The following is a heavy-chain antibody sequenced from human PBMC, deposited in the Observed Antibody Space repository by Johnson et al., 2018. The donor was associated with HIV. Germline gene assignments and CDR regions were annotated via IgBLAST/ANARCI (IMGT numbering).Heavy chain of an antibody. D-gene: IGHD3-22*01. CDR1: GFTVSNNY. Sequence: VQLVESGGGVVQPGRSLRLSCAASGFTVSNNYMSWVRQAPGKGLEWVSYISSSGSTIYYADSVTGRFTISRDNAKNSLYLQMNSLRAEDTAVYYCNSPGLMIGPPIWGQGTMVTVSS. CDR3: NSPGLMIGPPI. CDR2: ISSSGSTI. V-gene: IGHV3-11*04. J-gene: IGHJ3*02.